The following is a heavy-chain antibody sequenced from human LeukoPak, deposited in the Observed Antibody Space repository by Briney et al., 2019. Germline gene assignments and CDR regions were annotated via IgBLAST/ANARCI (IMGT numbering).Heavy chain of an antibody. CDR2: IYTSGST. CDR3: ARDHGENPKGNVVVPAAMWGADYYYYMDV. Sequence: SETLSLTCTVSGVSISSYYWSWLRQPAGKGLEWIGRIYTSGSTNYNPSLKSRVTMSVDTSKNQFSLKLSSVTAADTAVYYCARDHGENPKGNVVVPAAMWGADYYYYMDVWGKGTTVTVSS. D-gene: IGHD2-2*01. J-gene: IGHJ6*03. V-gene: IGHV4-4*07. CDR1: GVSISSYY.